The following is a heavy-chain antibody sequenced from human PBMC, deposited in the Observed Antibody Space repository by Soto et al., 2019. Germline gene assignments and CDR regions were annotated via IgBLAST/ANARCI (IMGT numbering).Heavy chain of an antibody. D-gene: IGHD3-22*01. Sequence: GGSLRLSCAASGFTFSSYSMNWVRQAPGKGLEWVSSISSSSSYIYYADSVKGRFTISRDNAKNSLYLQMNSLRAEDTAVYYCARDREYYDSSGLFDYWGQGTLVTVSS. CDR3: ARDREYYDSSGLFDY. J-gene: IGHJ4*02. CDR1: GFTFSSYS. V-gene: IGHV3-21*01. CDR2: ISSSSSYI.